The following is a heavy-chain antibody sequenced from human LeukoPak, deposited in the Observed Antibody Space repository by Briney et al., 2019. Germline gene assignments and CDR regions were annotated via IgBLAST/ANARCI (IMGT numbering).Heavy chain of an antibody. CDR1: GYTFTSYY. V-gene: IGHV1-46*01. CDR2: INPSGGST. CDR3: ARVLRRFGYFDY. D-gene: IGHD4-23*01. J-gene: IGHJ4*02. Sequence: ASVKVSCKASGYTFTSYYMHWVRQAPGQGLEWMGIINPSGGSTSYAQKFQGRVTMTRDTSTSTVYMELCSLRSEDTAVYYCARVLRRFGYFDYWGQGTLVTVSS.